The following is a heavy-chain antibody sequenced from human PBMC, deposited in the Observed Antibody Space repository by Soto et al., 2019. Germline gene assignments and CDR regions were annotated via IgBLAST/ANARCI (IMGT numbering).Heavy chain of an antibody. CDR2: IIPILGIA. D-gene: IGHD3-9*01. V-gene: IGHV1-69*08. CDR1: GGTFSSYT. J-gene: IGHJ4*02. Sequence: QVQLVQSGAEVKKPGSSVKVSCKASGGTFSSYTISWVRQAPGQGLEWMGRIIPILGIANYAQKFQGRVTIXXDXSXXTAYMELSSLRSEDTAVYYCAREPYDILTGYYDDYWGQGTLVTVSS. CDR3: AREPYDILTGYYDDY.